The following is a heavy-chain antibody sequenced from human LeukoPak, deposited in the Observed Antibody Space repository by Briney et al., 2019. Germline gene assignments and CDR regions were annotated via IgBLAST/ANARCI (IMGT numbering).Heavy chain of an antibody. J-gene: IGHJ4*02. Sequence: GGSLRLSCAASGFTFSLFAMSWVRQAPGQGLELVSSFGGAGRGSTYHADSVKGRFTISRDDSKNPLYMQMNSLSVDDTAVYRCAKARGATVNDPVDSWGQGTLVTVSS. D-gene: IGHD1-26*01. CDR3: AKARGATVNDPVDS. CDR2: FGGAGRGST. CDR1: GFTFSLFA. V-gene: IGHV3-23*01.